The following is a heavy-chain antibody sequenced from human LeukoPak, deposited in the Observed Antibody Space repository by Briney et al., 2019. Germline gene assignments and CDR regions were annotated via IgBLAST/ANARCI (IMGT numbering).Heavy chain of an antibody. J-gene: IGHJ5*01. CDR3: AKESTVTPGNVNWFDS. CDR1: GFTFSSYG. D-gene: IGHD4-17*01. CDR2: IRGDGVTT. V-gene: IGHV3-23*01. Sequence: GGTLRLSCAASGFTFSSYGMNWVRQAPGKGLEWVSGIRGDGVTTYYADSVKGRFTISRDNSKNTLYLQMSSLGAEDTAVYYCAKESTVTPGNVNWFDSWGLGTLVTVSS.